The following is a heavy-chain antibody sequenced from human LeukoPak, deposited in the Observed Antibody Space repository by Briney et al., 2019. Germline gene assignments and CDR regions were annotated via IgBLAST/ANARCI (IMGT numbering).Heavy chain of an antibody. V-gene: IGHV1-2*02. CDR2: INPNSGGT. Sequence: ASVKVSCKASGYTFTIHWVRQAPGQGLEWMGWINPNSGGTNYAQKFQGRVTMTRDTSISTAYMELSRLRSDDTAVYYCARGALSAYYYYMDVWGKGTTVTISS. J-gene: IGHJ6*03. CDR3: ARGALSAYYYYMDV. CDR1: GYTFT.